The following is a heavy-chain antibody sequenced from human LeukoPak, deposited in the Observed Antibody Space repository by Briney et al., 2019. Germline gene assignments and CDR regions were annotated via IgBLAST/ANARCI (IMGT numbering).Heavy chain of an antibody. V-gene: IGHV1-2*02. CDR1: GYTFTGYY. CDR3: AREGNYYDSSGLVARGENDAFDI. Sequence: SVKVSCKASGYTFTGYYMDWVRQAPGQGLEWMGWINPNSGGTNYAQKFQGRVTMTRDTSISTAYMELSRLRSDDTAVYYCAREGNYYDSSGLVARGENDAFDIWGQGTMVTVSS. D-gene: IGHD3-22*01. J-gene: IGHJ3*02. CDR2: INPNSGGT.